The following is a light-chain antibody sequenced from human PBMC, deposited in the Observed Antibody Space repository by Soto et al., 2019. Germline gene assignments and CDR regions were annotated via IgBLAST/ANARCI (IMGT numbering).Light chain of an antibody. CDR3: HQYGSSPRT. Sequence: EIVLTQSPGTLPLSPGETATLSCRASQSVSSSYLAWYQQKPGQAPRLLIFGAYNRATGIPDRFSGSGSGTDFTLTISRLEPEDFAVFYCHQYGSSPRTFGQGTKVEIK. J-gene: IGKJ1*01. V-gene: IGKV3-20*01. CDR2: GAY. CDR1: QSVSSSY.